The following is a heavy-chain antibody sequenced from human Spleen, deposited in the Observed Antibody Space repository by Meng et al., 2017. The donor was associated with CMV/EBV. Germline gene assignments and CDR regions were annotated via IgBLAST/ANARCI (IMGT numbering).Heavy chain of an antibody. V-gene: IGHV3-30-3*01. CDR1: GFTFSSYA. Sequence: GESLKISCAASGFTFSSYAMHWVRQAPGKGLEWVAVISYDGSNKYYADSVKGRFTISRDNSKNTLYLQMNSLRAEDTAVYYCARAVGTIFGVVRECLDYWGQGTLVTVSS. CDR3: ARAVGTIFGVVRECLDY. J-gene: IGHJ4*02. CDR2: ISYDGSNK. D-gene: IGHD3-3*01.